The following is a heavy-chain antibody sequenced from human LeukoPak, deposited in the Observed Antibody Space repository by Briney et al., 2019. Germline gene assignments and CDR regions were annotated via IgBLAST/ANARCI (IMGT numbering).Heavy chain of an antibody. J-gene: IGHJ6*03. D-gene: IGHD1/OR15-1a*01. Sequence: SETLSLTCAVYGGSFSGYYWSWIRQPPGKGLEWIGEINHSGSTNYNPSLKSRVTISVDTSKNQFSLKPSSVTAADTAVYYCARGLPAGATKQPRYYYYYMDVWGKGTTVTVSS. V-gene: IGHV4-34*01. CDR1: GGSFSGYY. CDR2: INHSGST. CDR3: ARGLPAGATKQPRYYYYYMDV.